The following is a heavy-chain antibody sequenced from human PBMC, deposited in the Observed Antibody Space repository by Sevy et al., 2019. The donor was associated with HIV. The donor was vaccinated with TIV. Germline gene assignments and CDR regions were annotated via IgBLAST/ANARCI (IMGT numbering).Heavy chain of an antibody. Sequence: GGSLRLSCAASGFTFSTSTMNWVRQAPGQGLKWVSLMTSSGSYILYADSVKGRFTISRDNAKNSVFLQMNSLRVEDTAVYYCVRDGWNYWGQGTLVTVSS. CDR1: GFTFSTST. V-gene: IGHV3-21*01. CDR3: VRDGWNY. J-gene: IGHJ4*02. D-gene: IGHD2-15*01. CDR2: MTSSGSYI.